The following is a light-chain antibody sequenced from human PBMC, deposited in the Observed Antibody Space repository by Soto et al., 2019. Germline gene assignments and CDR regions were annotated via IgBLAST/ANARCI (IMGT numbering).Light chain of an antibody. CDR1: SSNIGAGYE. V-gene: IGLV1-40*01. CDR3: QSYDSSLRGWV. J-gene: IGLJ3*02. CDR2: GNS. Sequence: QPVLTQPPSVSGAPGQRVTISCTGSSSNIGAGYEAHWYQQLPGTAPKLLIYGNSNRPSGVPDRFSGSKSGTSASLAITGLQAEDEADYYCQSYDSSLRGWVFGGGTKLTGL.